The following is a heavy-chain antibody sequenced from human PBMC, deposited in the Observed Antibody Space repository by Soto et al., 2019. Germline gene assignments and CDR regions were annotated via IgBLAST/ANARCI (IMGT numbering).Heavy chain of an antibody. CDR2: IDPGDSYT. CDR1: GYSFTSYW. V-gene: IGHV5-10-1*01. J-gene: IGHJ6*02. CDR3: ARGGCSGGSCYGNYYYYGMDV. D-gene: IGHD2-15*01. Sequence: PGESLKISCKGSGYSFTSYWISWVRQMPGKGLEWMGRIDPGDSYTNYSPSFQGHVTISADKSISTAYLQWSSLKASDTAMYYCARGGCSGGSCYGNYYYYGMDVWGQGTTVTVSS.